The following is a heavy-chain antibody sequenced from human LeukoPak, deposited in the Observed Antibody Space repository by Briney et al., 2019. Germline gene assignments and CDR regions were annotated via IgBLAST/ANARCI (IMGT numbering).Heavy chain of an antibody. CDR2: INQDESIK. V-gene: IGHV3-7*01. D-gene: IGHD5-12*01. CDR3: ARDPGSGSFDY. CDR1: GFTFTNYW. Sequence: GGSLRLSCAASGFTFTNYWMTWVRQAPGKGLEFVANINQDESIKNYVDSVEGRFTISRDKAVSSLHLQMNSLRVEDTAVYYCARDPGSGSFDYWGQGTLVTVSS. J-gene: IGHJ4*02.